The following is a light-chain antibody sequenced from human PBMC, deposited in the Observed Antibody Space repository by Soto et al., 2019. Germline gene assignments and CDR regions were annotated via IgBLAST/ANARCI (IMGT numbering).Light chain of an antibody. CDR2: DAS. CDR1: QSFNDY. J-gene: IGKJ4*01. Sequence: EIVLTQSPATLSLSPGERATLSCRASQSFNDYLAWYQQKPGQAPRLVIYDASTRATGIPGRFSGSGSRTDFTLTISSLEPEDFAVYYCQQRGIYPLAFGGGTKVEIQ. V-gene: IGKV3-11*01. CDR3: QQRGIYPLA.